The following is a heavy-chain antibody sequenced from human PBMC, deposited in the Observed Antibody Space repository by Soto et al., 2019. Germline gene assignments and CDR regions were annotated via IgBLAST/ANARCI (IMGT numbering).Heavy chain of an antibody. D-gene: IGHD2-21*01. V-gene: IGHV3-30*18. Sequence: PEVSLRLSWAASGFTFSNVGIHWVRQAPGNGLEWVAVISRDGSVRYYADSVKGRFTISRDNSKNTLYLQVNNLRAEDTAVYYCAKEYCGGHCSSDYFDYWGQGT. CDR3: AKEYCGGHCSSDYFDY. CDR1: GFTFSNVG. J-gene: IGHJ4*02. CDR2: ISRDGSVR.